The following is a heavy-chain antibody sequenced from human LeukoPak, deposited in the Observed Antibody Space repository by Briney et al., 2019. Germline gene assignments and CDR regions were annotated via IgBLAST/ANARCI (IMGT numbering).Heavy chain of an antibody. D-gene: IGHD1/OR15-1a*01. V-gene: IGHV3-48*03. CDR2: ISSSAGTI. CDR3: VRDISREQPGY. CDR1: GFTFSFYE. Sequence: PGGSLRLSCAASGFTFSFYEMNWVRQAPGKGLEWVSYISSSAGTIYYADSVKGRFAISRDNAKNSLYLQMNSLRAEDTAVYYCVRDISREQPGYWGQGTLVTVSS. J-gene: IGHJ4*02.